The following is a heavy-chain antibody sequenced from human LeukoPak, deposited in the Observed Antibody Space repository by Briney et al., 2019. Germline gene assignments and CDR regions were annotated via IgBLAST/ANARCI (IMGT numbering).Heavy chain of an antibody. D-gene: IGHD3-22*01. V-gene: IGHV4-38-2*02. Sequence: SETLSLTCTVSGYSISSGYYWGWIRQPPGKGLEWIGSIYHSGSTYYNPSLKSRVTISVDTSKNQFSLKLSSVTAADTAVYYCARDTYYYDSSGYYNWGQGTLVTVSS. CDR2: IYHSGST. CDR1: GYSISSGYY. CDR3: ARDTYYYDSSGYYN. J-gene: IGHJ4*02.